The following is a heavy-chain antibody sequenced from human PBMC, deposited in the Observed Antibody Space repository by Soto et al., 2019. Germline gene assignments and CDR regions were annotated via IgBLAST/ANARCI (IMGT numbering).Heavy chain of an antibody. CDR2: IYPRDSDI. V-gene: IGHV5-51*01. Sequence: PGESLKISCKVFGDSFTGFWIGWVRQMPGKGLEWVASIYPRDSDIRYNPSFQGQVTISADRSTTTAYLQWSSLKASDTATYHCARQHPLDSRVWYDWGQGTLVTVSS. CDR1: GDSFTGFW. D-gene: IGHD6-19*01. CDR3: ARQHPLDSRVWYD. J-gene: IGHJ4*02.